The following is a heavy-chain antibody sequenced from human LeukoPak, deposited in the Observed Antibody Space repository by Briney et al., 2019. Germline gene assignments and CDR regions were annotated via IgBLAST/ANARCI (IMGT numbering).Heavy chain of an antibody. V-gene: IGHV1-69*13. D-gene: IGHD3-3*01. CDR2: IIPIFGTA. CDR3: ASTTYYDFWSGHNPFGAFDI. Sequence: SVKVSCKASGGTFSSYAISWVRQAPGQGLEWMGGIIPIFGTANYAQKFQGRVTITADESTSTAYMELSSLRSEDTAVYYCASTTYYDFWSGHNPFGAFDIWGQGTMVTVSS. CDR1: GGTFSSYA. J-gene: IGHJ3*02.